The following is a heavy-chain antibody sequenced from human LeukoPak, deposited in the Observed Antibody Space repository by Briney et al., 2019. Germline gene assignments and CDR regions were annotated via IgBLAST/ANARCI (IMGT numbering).Heavy chain of an antibody. CDR3: ARSAWLRDAFDI. CDR1: GFTFSSYS. Sequence: GGSLTLSCAASGFTFSSYSMNWVRQAPGKGLEWVSSISSSSSYIYYADSVKGRFTISRDNAKNSLYLQMNTLRAEDTAVYYCARSAWLRDAFDIWGQGTMVTVSS. CDR2: ISSSSSYI. J-gene: IGHJ3*02. D-gene: IGHD5-12*01. V-gene: IGHV3-21*01.